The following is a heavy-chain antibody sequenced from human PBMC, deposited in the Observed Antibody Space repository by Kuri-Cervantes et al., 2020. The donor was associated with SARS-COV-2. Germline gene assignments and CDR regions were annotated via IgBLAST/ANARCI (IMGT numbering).Heavy chain of an antibody. V-gene: IGHV4-39*01. CDR3: ARHIGDTAMVYYYYYGMDV. Sequence: SETLSLTCTVSGGSISSSSYYWGWIRQPPGKGLEWIGSIYYSGGTYYNPSLKSRVTISVDTSKNQFSLKLSSVTAADTAVYYCARHIGDTAMVYYYYYGMDVWGQGTTVTVSS. D-gene: IGHD5-18*01. J-gene: IGHJ6*02. CDR1: GGSISSSSYY. CDR2: IYYSGGT.